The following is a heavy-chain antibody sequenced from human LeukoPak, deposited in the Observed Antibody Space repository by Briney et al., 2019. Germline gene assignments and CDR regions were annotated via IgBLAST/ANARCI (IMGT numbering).Heavy chain of an antibody. J-gene: IGHJ2*01. CDR1: GFTFSSYA. Sequence: GGSLRLSCAASGFTFSSYAMSWVRQAPGKGLEWVSAISGSDGSTYYADSVKGRFTISRNNSKNTLYLQMNSLRAEDTAVYYCAKRDYYDSSGYHLWGRGTRVTVSS. V-gene: IGHV3-23*01. D-gene: IGHD3-22*01. CDR2: ISGSDGST. CDR3: AKRDYYDSSGYHL.